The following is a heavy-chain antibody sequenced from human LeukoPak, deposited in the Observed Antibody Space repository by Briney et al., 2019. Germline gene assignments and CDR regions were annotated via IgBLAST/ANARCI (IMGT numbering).Heavy chain of an antibody. J-gene: IGHJ4*02. CDR1: GGTFSNYA. CDR3: ARDTLDKWNDQDGDD. D-gene: IGHD1-20*01. Sequence: GASVKVSCKASGGTFSNYAIIWVRQAPGQGLERMGGIIPIFRTANYAQKFQGRVTITADESTSTAYMELSSLRFEDTAVYYCARDTLDKWNDQDGDDWGQGTLVTVSS. CDR2: IIPIFRTA. V-gene: IGHV1-69*13.